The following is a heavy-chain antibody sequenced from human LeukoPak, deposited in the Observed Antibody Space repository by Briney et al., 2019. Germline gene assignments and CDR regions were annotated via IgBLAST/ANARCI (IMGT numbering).Heavy chain of an antibody. V-gene: IGHV1-2*06. CDR3: ARSLAYCGGDCYPSLGYYGMDV. CDR2: INPNSGGT. CDR1: GYTFTGYY. D-gene: IGHD2-21*02. J-gene: IGHJ6*02. Sequence: ASVKVSCKASGYTFTGYYMHWVRQAPGQGLEWMGRINPNSGGTNYAQKFQGRVTMTRDTSIGTAYMELSRLRSDDTAVYYCARSLAYCGGDCYPSLGYYGMDVWGQGTTVTVSS.